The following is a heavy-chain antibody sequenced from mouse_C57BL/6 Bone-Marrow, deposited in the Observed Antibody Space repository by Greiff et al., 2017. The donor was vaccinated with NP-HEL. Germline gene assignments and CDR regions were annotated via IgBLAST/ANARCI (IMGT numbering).Heavy chain of an antibody. Sequence: VQRVESGPGLVAPSQSLSITCTVSGFSLTSYAISWVRQPPGKGLEWLGVIWTGGGTNYNSALKSRLSISKDNSKSQVFLKMNSLQTDDTARYYCARSDYYGSRASFAYWGQGTLVTVSA. D-gene: IGHD1-1*01. CDR1: GFSLTSYA. CDR3: ARSDYYGSRASFAY. J-gene: IGHJ3*01. V-gene: IGHV2-9-1*01. CDR2: IWTGGGT.